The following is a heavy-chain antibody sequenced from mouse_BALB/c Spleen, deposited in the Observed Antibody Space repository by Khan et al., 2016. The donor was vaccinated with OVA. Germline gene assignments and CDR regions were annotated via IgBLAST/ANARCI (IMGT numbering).Heavy chain of an antibody. D-gene: IGHD4-1*01. CDR3: ASHLTGAIAY. CDR1: GFTFRNYG. CDR2: INSDGSYT. J-gene: IGHJ3*01. Sequence: EVELVESGGDLVKPGGSLKLSCAASGFTFRNYGMSWVRQIPDKRLEWVATINSDGSYTYYPDSVKGRFTISRNNAKNTLYLEMSSLKSDDTAMYYCASHLTGAIAYWGQGTLVTVFA. V-gene: IGHV5-6*01.